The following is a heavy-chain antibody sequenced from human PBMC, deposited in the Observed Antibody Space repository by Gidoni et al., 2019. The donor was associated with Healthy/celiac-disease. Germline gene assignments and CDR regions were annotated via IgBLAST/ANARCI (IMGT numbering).Heavy chain of an antibody. Sequence: EVQLVESGGGLVQPGRSLRLSCAASGFSFDDYALHWVRQAPGKGLGWVSGISWNSGSIGYADSVKGRFTISRDNAKNSLYLQMNSPRAEDTALYYCAKDIRGYYYGSGSYPNFDYWGQGTLVTVSS. CDR1: GFSFDDYA. CDR2: ISWNSGSI. V-gene: IGHV3-9*01. J-gene: IGHJ4*02. D-gene: IGHD3-10*01. CDR3: AKDIRGYYYGSGSYPNFDY.